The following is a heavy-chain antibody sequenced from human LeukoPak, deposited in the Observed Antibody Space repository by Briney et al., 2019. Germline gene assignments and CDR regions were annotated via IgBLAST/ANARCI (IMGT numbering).Heavy chain of an antibody. CDR1: GFTFSSYA. Sequence: PGASLRLSSAASGFTFSSYAMSWVRQAPGKGLEWVSAISGSGGSTYYADSVKGRFTISRDNSKNTLYLQMNSLRAEDTAVYYCAKGSSGLLYDYYYGMDVWGQGTTVTVSS. D-gene: IGHD3-3*01. J-gene: IGHJ6*02. CDR2: ISGSGGST. V-gene: IGHV3-23*01. CDR3: AKGSSGLLYDYYYGMDV.